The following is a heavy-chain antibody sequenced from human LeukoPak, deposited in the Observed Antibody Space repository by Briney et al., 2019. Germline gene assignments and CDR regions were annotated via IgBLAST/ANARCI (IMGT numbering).Heavy chain of an antibody. CDR1: GFTFSTYG. CDR3: ARGGYSGTYFFDY. Sequence: PGGSLRLSCAASGFTFSTYGMHWVRQAPGKGLEWVAVVWYDGTNIHYVDSVKGRFTISSDNSKSTLYLQMNSLTAEDTAVYYCARGGYSGTYFFDYWGQGTPVTV. V-gene: IGHV3-33*01. CDR2: VWYDGTNI. D-gene: IGHD1-26*01. J-gene: IGHJ4*02.